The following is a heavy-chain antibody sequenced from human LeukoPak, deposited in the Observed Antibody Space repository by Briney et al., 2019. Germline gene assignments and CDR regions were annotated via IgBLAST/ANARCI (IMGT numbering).Heavy chain of an antibody. V-gene: IGHV3-21*01. D-gene: IGHD2-2*01. Sequence: GRSLRLSCAASGFPFSDYYMNWVRQAPGKGLEWVASISGLSNYIYYADSVKGRFTISRDNAKSSLYLQMDSLRVEDTAVFYCARVGCTTTSCRLADAFDIWGQGTMVTVSS. J-gene: IGHJ3*02. CDR2: ISGLSNYI. CDR1: GFPFSDYY. CDR3: ARVGCTTTSCRLADAFDI.